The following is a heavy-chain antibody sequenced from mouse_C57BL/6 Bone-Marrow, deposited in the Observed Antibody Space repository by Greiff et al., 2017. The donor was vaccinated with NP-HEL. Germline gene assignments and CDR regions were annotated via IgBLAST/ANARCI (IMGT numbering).Heavy chain of an antibody. D-gene: IGHD1-1*01. Sequence: QVQLQQSGPELVKPGASVKISCKASGYAFSSSWMNWVKQRPGKGLEWIGRIYPGDGDTNYNGKFKGKATLTADKSSSTASMQLSSLTSEDSAFYFCARNPHYYGSSYWYFDVWGTGTTVTVSS. V-gene: IGHV1-82*01. CDR1: GYAFSSSW. J-gene: IGHJ1*03. CDR3: ARNPHYYGSSYWYFDV. CDR2: IYPGDGDT.